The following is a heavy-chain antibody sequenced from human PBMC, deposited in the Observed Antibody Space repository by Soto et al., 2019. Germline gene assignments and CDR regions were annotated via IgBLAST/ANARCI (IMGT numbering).Heavy chain of an antibody. CDR2: SYHSGST. V-gene: IGHV4-4*02. CDR1: SGSISSSNW. CDR3: ARDLRALTGTKYHSLDI. J-gene: IGHJ3*02. D-gene: IGHD1-7*01. Sequence: QVQLQESGPGLVKPSGTLSLTCAVYSGSISSSNWWSWVRQPPGKGLEWIGESYHSGSTNYNPSLNSRVTISVDKSKTQFAPKLSSVTAADTAVYYCARDLRALTGTKYHSLDIWGQGTMVTVSS.